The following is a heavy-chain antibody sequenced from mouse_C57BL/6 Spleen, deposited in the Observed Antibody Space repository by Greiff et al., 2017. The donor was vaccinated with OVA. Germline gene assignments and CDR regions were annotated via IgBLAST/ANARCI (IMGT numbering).Heavy chain of an antibody. CDR3: ARGATMVTERFAY. CDR2: INPNNGGT. J-gene: IGHJ3*01. CDR1: GYTFTDYN. V-gene: IGHV1-18*01. D-gene: IGHD2-2*01. Sequence: VQLKESGPELVKPGASVKIPCKASGYTFTDYNMDWVKQSHGKSLEWIGDINPNNGGTIYNQKFKGKATLTVDKSSSTAYMELRSLTSEDTAVYYGARGATMVTERFAYWGQGTLVTVSA.